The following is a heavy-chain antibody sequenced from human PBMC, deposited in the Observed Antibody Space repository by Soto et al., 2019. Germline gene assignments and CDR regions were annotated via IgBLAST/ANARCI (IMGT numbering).Heavy chain of an antibody. D-gene: IGHD3-10*01. CDR2: IYYSGST. Sequence: QVQLQESGPGLVKPSQTLSLTCTVSGGSISSVGYYWRWIRQHPGKGLEWIGYIYYSGSTYYNPSLKSRVTQSVDPSKNQFSLKLSSVTAADTAVYYCAREILWFGELGAFDYWGQGNLVTVSS. J-gene: IGHJ4*02. CDR1: GGSISSVGYY. CDR3: AREILWFGELGAFDY. V-gene: IGHV4-31*03.